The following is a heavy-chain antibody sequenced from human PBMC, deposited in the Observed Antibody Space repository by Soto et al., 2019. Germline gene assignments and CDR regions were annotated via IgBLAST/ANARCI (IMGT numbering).Heavy chain of an antibody. Sequence: ALETLCLPYAVFWGSCVGFCGSWIRQPPGEGLEWIGEINHSGSTNYNPSLKSRVTISVDTSKNQFSLKLSSVTAADTAVYYCARARDIVVVVAAYYFDYWGQGTLVTVSS. CDR1: WGSCVGFC. V-gene: IGHV4-34*01. J-gene: IGHJ4*02. CDR3: ARARDIVVVVAAYYFDY. CDR2: INHSGST. D-gene: IGHD2-15*01.